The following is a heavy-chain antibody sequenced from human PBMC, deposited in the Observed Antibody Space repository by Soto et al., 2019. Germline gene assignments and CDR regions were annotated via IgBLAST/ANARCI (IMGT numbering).Heavy chain of an antibody. V-gene: IGHV1-18*01. J-gene: IGHJ4*02. Sequence: ASVKVSCKASGYTFTSYGISWVRQAPGQGLEWMGWISAYNGNTNYAQKLQGRVTMTTDTSTSTAYMELRSLRSDDTAVYYCGRDWYDILTGYYTILDYWGQGTLVTVSS. CDR2: ISAYNGNT. D-gene: IGHD3-9*01. CDR1: GYTFTSYG. CDR3: GRDWYDILTGYYTILDY.